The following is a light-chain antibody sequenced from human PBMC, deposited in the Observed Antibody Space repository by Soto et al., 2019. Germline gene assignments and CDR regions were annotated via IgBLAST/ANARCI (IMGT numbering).Light chain of an antibody. V-gene: IGLV1-40*01. CDR2: ADN. J-gene: IGLJ2*01. CDR1: SSNIGAGYD. Sequence: QLVLTQTPSVSGAPGQKITMSCTGSSSNIGAGYDVHWYQQVPGAAPRLLIYADNNRPSGVPDRFSASKSGTSASLAITGLQGDDEANYYCQSYDTSLSGVIFGAGTKVTVL. CDR3: QSYDTSLSGVI.